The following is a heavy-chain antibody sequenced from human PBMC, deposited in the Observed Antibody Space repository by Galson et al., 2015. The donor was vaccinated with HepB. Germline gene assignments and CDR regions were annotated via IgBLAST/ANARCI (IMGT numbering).Heavy chain of an antibody. J-gene: IGHJ4*02. CDR3: ARDLRQGDSNHLDY. CDR2: ISSSSSYT. Sequence: SLRLSCAASGFTFSDYYMSWIRQAPGKGLEWVSYISSSSSYTNYADSVKGRFTISRDNAKNSLYLQMNSLRAEDTAVYYCARDLRQGDSNHLDYWGQGTLVTVSS. V-gene: IGHV3-11*05. D-gene: IGHD4-11*01. CDR1: GFTFSDYY.